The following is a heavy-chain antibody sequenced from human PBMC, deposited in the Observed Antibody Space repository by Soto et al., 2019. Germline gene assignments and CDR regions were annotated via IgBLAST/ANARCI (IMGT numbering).Heavy chain of an antibody. CDR1: GFTFSTNG. CDR2: ISFDGSNK. V-gene: IGHV3-30*18. D-gene: IGHD3-16*01. J-gene: IGHJ4*02. CDR3: EKDRVEAGLGEVDY. Sequence: QVQLVEYGGGVVQPGRSLRLACAASGFTFSTNGMHWVRQAPGKGLEWVAVISFDGSNKYYADSVKGRLTISRDNSKNTLYLQMNSMRAEDTALYYCEKDRVEAGLGEVDYWGQGTLVTVSS.